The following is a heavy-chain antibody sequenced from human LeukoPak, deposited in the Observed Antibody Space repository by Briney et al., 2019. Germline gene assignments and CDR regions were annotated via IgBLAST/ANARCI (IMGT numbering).Heavy chain of an antibody. D-gene: IGHD1-26*01. CDR3: ARDLGASGSFDY. J-gene: IGHJ4*02. Sequence: GGSLRLSCAAPTSIFSTYWMHWVRQAPGKGLERVARIKKDVSEQYYVDSVKGRFTISRDNAKDSVCLQMNSLRAEDTAVYYCARDLGASGSFDYWGQGTPVTVSS. V-gene: IGHV3-7*04. CDR2: IKKDVSEQ. CDR1: TSIFSTYW.